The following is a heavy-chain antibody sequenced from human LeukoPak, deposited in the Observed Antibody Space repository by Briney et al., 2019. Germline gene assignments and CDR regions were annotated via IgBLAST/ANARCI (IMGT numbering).Heavy chain of an antibody. V-gene: IGHV3-23*01. D-gene: IGHD1-26*01. CDR1: AFTFSSYA. Sequence: GGSLRLSCTASAFTFSSYAMSWVHRAPGKGLEGVSTITASGAGTYCADSVKGRFTISRDNSKNTLYLQMNSLRAEDTAVYYCAKAQLLPSYYYYYMDVWGKGTTVTVSS. CDR3: AKAQLLPSYYYYYMDV. J-gene: IGHJ6*03. CDR2: ITASGAGT.